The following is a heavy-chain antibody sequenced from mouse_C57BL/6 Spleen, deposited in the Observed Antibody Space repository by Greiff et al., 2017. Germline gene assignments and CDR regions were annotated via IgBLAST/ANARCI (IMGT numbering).Heavy chain of an antibody. J-gene: IGHJ2*01. CDR3: ARGGRTVPYYFDY. CDR2: IDPSDSYT. D-gene: IGHD1-1*01. Sequence: QVQLQQPGAELVMPGASVKLSCKASGYTFTSYWMHWVKQRPGQGLEWIGEIDPSDSYTNYNRKFKGKSTLTVDKSSSTAYMQLSSLTSEDSAVYYCARGGRTVPYYFDYWGQGTTLTVSS. V-gene: IGHV1-69*01. CDR1: GYTFTSYW.